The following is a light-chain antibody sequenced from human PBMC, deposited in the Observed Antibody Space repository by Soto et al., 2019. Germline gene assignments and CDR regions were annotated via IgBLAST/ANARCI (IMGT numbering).Light chain of an antibody. CDR3: SSYTSISTYV. J-gene: IGLJ1*01. CDR2: EVT. CDR1: SSDVGAYDY. V-gene: IGLV2-14*01. Sequence: QSALTQPASVSGSLGQSITISCTGTSSDVGAYDYVSWYQQHPGKAPKLMIYEVTNRPSGVSNRFSGSKSGNTASLTISGLQAEDDADYYCSSYTSISTYVFGSGTKVTVL.